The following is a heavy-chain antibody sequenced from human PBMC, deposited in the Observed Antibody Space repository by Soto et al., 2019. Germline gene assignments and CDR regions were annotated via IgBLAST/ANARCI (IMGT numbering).Heavy chain of an antibody. D-gene: IGHD3-10*01. J-gene: IGHJ4*02. V-gene: IGHV4-39*01. CDR3: ARHLAYGSGSYPFDY. CDR1: GGSISSSSYY. Sequence: SETLSLTCTVSGGSISSSSYYWGWIRQPPGKGLEWIGSIYYSGSTYYNPSLKSRVTISVDTSKNQFSLKLSSVTAADTAVYYCARHLAYGSGSYPFDYWGQGTLVTVSS. CDR2: IYYSGST.